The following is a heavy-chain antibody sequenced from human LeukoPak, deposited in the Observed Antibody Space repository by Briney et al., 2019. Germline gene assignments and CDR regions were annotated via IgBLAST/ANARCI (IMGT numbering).Heavy chain of an antibody. Sequence: KASETLSLTCAVHGGSFSGYYWSWIRQPPGKGLEWIGEINHSGSTNYNPSLKSRVTISVDTSKNQFSLKLSSVTAADTAVYYCARVEKDIVVVPAARWFDPWGQGTLVTVSS. CDR3: ARVEKDIVVVPAARWFDP. J-gene: IGHJ5*02. CDR2: INHSGST. D-gene: IGHD2-2*01. V-gene: IGHV4-34*01. CDR1: GGSFSGYY.